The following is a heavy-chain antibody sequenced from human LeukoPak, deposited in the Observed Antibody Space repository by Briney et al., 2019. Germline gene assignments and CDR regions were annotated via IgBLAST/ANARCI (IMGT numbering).Heavy chain of an antibody. CDR3: ARDLGRELDY. Sequence: SETLSLTCTVSGASISSYYWSWIRQSPGKGLEWIAYIYYSGSGSTDYNPSLKSRVTISVETSKNQLSLKVSSVTAADTAIYYCARDLGRELDYWGQGTLVTVSS. CDR1: GASISSYY. CDR2: IYYSGSGST. V-gene: IGHV4-59*01. J-gene: IGHJ4*02. D-gene: IGHD1-7*01.